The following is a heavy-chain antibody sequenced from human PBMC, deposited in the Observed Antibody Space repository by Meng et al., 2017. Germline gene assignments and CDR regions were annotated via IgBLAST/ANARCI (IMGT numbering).Heavy chain of an antibody. V-gene: IGHV1-46*01. J-gene: IGHJ6*02. CDR2: INPSGGST. Sequence: ASVKVSCKASGYTFTSYYMHWVRQAPGQGLEWMGIINPSGGSTSYAQKFQGRVTMTRDTSTSTVYMELSSLRSEDTAVYYCASQTSAYYYGSGSYRHDYYGMDVWGQGTTVTVSS. CDR1: GYTFTSYY. CDR3: ASQTSAYYYGSGSYRHDYYGMDV. D-gene: IGHD3-10*01.